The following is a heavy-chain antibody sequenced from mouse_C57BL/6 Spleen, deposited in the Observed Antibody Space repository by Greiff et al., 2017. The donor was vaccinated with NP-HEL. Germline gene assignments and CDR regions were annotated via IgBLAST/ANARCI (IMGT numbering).Heavy chain of an antibody. CDR1: GYAFSSYW. D-gene: IGHD1-1*01. J-gene: IGHJ1*03. Sequence: VQLQQSGAELVKPGASVKISCKASGYAFSSYWMNWVKQRPGKGLEWIGQIYPGDGDTNYNGKFKGKATLTADKSSSTAYMPLSSLTSEDSAVYFCARGRYYGSSYGYFDVWGTVTTVTVSS. V-gene: IGHV1-80*01. CDR3: ARGRYYGSSYGYFDV. CDR2: IYPGDGDT.